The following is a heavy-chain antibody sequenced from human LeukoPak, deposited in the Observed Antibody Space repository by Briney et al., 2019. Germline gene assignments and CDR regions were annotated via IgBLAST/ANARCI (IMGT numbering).Heavy chain of an antibody. V-gene: IGHV3-23*01. CDR3: AKKDYYDSSGYAPLFDY. J-gene: IGHJ4*02. Sequence: GGSLRLSCAASGFTFSRYTMNWVRQAPGKGLEWVSAISASIVNTYYADSVKGRFTISRDNSKNTLYLQMNSLRGEDTAVYFCAKKDYYDSSGYAPLFDYWGQGTLVTVSP. D-gene: IGHD3-22*01. CDR1: GFTFSRYT. CDR2: ISASIVNT.